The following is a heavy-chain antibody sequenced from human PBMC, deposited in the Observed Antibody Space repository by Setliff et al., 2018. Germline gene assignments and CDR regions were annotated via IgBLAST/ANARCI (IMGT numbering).Heavy chain of an antibody. CDR3: SRGPSKVQFDT. V-gene: IGHV4-39*01. Sequence: ETLSLTCTVSGGYIARSYFYWGWIRQSPGKGLEWIGTMYYSGKTFYMPSLQSRVTISADTPTNQLSLKLSSVTATDTAVYYCSRGPSKVQFDTWGRGIPVTVSS. CDR2: MYYSGKT. CDR1: GGYIARSYFY. D-gene: IGHD4-4*01. J-gene: IGHJ5*02.